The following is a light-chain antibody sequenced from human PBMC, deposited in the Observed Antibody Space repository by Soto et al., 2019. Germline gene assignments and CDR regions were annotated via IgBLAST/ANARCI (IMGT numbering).Light chain of an antibody. J-gene: IGKJ1*01. CDR2: AAS. CDR3: QQSYSIGWT. CDR1: QSISSY. Sequence: DIQTTQSPSSLSASVGDRVTITCRASQSISSYLNWYQQKPGKAPKLLIYAASSLQSGVPSRFSGSGSGTDFTLTISSLQPEDFAIYYCQQSYSIGWTFGQGTKVDIK. V-gene: IGKV1-39*01.